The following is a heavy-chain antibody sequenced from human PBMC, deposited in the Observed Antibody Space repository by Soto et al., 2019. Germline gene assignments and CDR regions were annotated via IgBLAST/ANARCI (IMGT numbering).Heavy chain of an antibody. CDR1: GYTFTSYG. V-gene: IGHV1-18*04. Sequence: ASVKVSCKASGYTFTSYGITWVRQAPGQGLEWMGWISAYNGNTNYAQNLQGRVTMTTDTSTSTAYMELRSLTSDDTAVYYCAKPVGYCSATTCRYGMDVWGQGTTVTVSS. J-gene: IGHJ6*02. CDR3: AKPVGYCSATTCRYGMDV. CDR2: ISAYNGNT. D-gene: IGHD2-15*01.